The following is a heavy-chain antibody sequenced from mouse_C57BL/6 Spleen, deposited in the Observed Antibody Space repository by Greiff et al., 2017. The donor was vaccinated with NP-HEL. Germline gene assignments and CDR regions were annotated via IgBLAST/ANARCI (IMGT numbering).Heavy chain of an antibody. Sequence: DVMLVESGGDLVKPGGSLKLSCAASGFTFSSYGMSWVRQTPDKRLEWVATISCGGSYTYYPDSVKGRFTISRDNAKNTLYLRLSSLKSEDTAMXYGARQGYDYHEVDFDYWGQGTTLTVSS. V-gene: IGHV5-6*02. J-gene: IGHJ2*01. CDR1: GFTFSSYG. CDR3: ARQGYDYHEVDFDY. D-gene: IGHD2-4*01. CDR2: ISCGGSYT.